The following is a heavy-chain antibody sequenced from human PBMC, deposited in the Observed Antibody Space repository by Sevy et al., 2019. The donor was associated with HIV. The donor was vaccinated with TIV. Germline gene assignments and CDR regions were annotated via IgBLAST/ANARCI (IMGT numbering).Heavy chain of an antibody. V-gene: IGHV4-59*08. J-gene: IGHJ4*02. Sequence: SETLSLTCTVSGGSITSLYWNWIRQPPGKGLEWIANIYYNGHINYNPSAKSRFTLALDTSKNQFSLRLSSVTAADTAMYYCAGENAWGRGYSWGQGTLVTVSS. D-gene: IGHD1-26*01. CDR1: GGSITSLY. CDR2: IYYNGHI. CDR3: AGENAWGRGYS.